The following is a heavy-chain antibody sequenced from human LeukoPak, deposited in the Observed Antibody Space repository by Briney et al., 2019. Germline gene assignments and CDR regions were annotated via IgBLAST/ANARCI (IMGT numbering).Heavy chain of an antibody. J-gene: IGHJ5*02. V-gene: IGHV4-34*01. D-gene: IGHD2-2*01. CDR2: INHSGST. CDR1: GGSFSGYY. Sequence: SETLSLACAVYGGSFSGYYWSWIRQPPGKGLEWIGEINHSGSTNYNPSLKSRVTISVDTSKNQFSLKLSSVTAADTAVYYCARWGTVVVSRNNWFDPWGQGTLVTVSP. CDR3: ARWGTVVVSRNNWFDP.